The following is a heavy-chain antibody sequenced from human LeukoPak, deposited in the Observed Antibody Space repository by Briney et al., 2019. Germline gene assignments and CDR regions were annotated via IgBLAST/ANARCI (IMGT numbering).Heavy chain of an antibody. CDR1: GFSFGNHW. CDR3: AREGSSAISHAADY. V-gene: IGHV3-7*01. D-gene: IGHD2-2*01. Sequence: GGSLRLSCAAVGFSFGNHWMSWVRQAPDKGREWVANINQDGGERHYVDSVRGRVTISRDNAKNSLFLQMNSLRVEDTAVYFCAREGSSAISHAADYWGQGTRVTVSS. J-gene: IGHJ4*02. CDR2: INQDGGER.